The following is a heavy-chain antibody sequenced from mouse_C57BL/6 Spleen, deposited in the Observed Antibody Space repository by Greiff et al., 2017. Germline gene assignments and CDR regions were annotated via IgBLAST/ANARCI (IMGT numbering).Heavy chain of an antibody. D-gene: IGHD2-4*01. J-gene: IGHJ4*01. CDR2: IDPSDSET. V-gene: IGHV1-52*01. CDR3: ARHDYSSDAIDY. CDR1: GYTFTSYW. Sequence: QVQLQQPGAELVRPGSSVKLSCKASGYTFTSYWMHWVKQRPIQGLEWIGNIDPSDSETHYNQKFKDKATLTVDKSSSTAYMQLSSLTSEDSAVYYCARHDYSSDAIDYWGQGTSVTVSS.